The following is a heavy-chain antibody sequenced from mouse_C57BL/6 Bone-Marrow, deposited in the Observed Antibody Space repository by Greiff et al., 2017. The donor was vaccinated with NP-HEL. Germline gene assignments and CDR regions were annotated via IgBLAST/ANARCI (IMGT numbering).Heavy chain of an antibody. Sequence: VQLQQSGAELARPGASVTLSCKASGYTFTSYGISWVKQRTGQGLEWIGEIYPRSGNTYYNEKFKGKATLTADKSSSTAYMELRSLTSEDSAVYFCARPALYYDYAYFDVWGTGTTVTVSS. CDR1: GYTFTSYG. CDR3: ARPALYYDYAYFDV. CDR2: IYPRSGNT. V-gene: IGHV1-81*01. D-gene: IGHD2-4*01. J-gene: IGHJ1*03.